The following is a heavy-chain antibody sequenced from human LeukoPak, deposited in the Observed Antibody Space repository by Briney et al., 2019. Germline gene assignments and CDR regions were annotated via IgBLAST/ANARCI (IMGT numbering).Heavy chain of an antibody. J-gene: IGHJ4*02. Sequence: GRSLRLSCAASGFTFSSYGMHWVRQAPGKGLEWVAVISYDGSNKYYADSVKGRFTISRDNSKNTLYLQMNSLRAEDTAVYYCARHHSYGFDYWGQGTLVTVSS. CDR2: ISYDGSNK. CDR3: ARHHSYGFDY. D-gene: IGHD5-18*01. V-gene: IGHV3-30*03. CDR1: GFTFSSYG.